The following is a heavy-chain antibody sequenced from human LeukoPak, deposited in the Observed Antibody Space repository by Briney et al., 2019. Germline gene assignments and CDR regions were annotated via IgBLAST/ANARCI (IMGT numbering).Heavy chain of an antibody. Sequence: GGSLRLSCAASGFTFSSYSMTWVRQAPGKGLEWVSSIGSSSSYIYYADSVKGRFTISRDNAKNSLYLQMNSLRAEDTAVYYCARELWFGESMSFWGQGTLVTVSS. D-gene: IGHD3-10*01. V-gene: IGHV3-21*01. CDR3: ARELWFGESMSF. CDR2: IGSSSSYI. J-gene: IGHJ4*02. CDR1: GFTFSSYS.